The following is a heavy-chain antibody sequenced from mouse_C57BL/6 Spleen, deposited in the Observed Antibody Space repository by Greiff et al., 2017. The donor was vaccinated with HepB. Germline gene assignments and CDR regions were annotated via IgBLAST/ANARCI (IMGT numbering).Heavy chain of an antibody. CDR2: IHPNSGST. CDR3: ARTAYYGDYFDY. CDR1: GYTFTSYW. J-gene: IGHJ2*01. V-gene: IGHV1-64*01. D-gene: IGHD1-1*01. Sequence: VQLQQSGAELVKPGASVKLSCKASGYTFTSYWMHWVKQRPGQGLEWIGMIHPNSGSTNYNEKFKSKATLTVDKSSSTAYMQLSSLTSEDSAVYYCARTAYYGDYFDYWGQGTTLTVSS.